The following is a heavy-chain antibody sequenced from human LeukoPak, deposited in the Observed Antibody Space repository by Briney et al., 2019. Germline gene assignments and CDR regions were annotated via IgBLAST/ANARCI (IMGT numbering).Heavy chain of an antibody. D-gene: IGHD5-24*01. CDR2: ISGSGGTT. CDR1: GFTFSNYA. CDR3: AKVQEMDTILPPFHY. J-gene: IGHJ4*02. Sequence: GGSLRLSCAACGFTFSNYAKGWVPQAPGKGQERVSAISGSGGTTFYADSVKGRFTISRDNSKNTLYLQVNSLRAADTAIYYCAKVQEMDTILPPFHYWGQGTLVSVSS. V-gene: IGHV3-23*01.